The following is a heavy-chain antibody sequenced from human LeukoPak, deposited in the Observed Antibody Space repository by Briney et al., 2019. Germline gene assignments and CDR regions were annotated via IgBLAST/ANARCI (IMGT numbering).Heavy chain of an antibody. V-gene: IGHV3-15*07. CDR3: TTRSPARYCSDGACYSSADY. CDR2: IRSKADGGTP. CDR1: GFTVSSNY. J-gene: IGHJ4*02. D-gene: IGHD2-15*01. Sequence: GGSLRLSCAASGFTVSSNYMNWVRQAPGKGLEWVGHIRSKADGGTPDYIAPVKGRFTISRDDSKDTLYLQMNSLNTEDTAMYYCTTRSPARYCSDGACYSSADYWGQGTLVTVSS.